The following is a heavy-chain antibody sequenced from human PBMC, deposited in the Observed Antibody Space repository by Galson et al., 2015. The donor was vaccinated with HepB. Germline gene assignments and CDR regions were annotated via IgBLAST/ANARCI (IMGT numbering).Heavy chain of an antibody. Sequence: SLRLSCAASGFTFSSYAMHWVRQAPGKGLEWVAVISYDGSNKYYADSVKGRFTISRDNSKNTLYLQMNSLRAEDTAVYYCAREPNYYDSSGSLDYWGQGTLVTVSS. CDR3: AREPNYYDSSGSLDY. CDR1: GFTFSSYA. D-gene: IGHD3-22*01. V-gene: IGHV3-30-3*01. CDR2: ISYDGSNK. J-gene: IGHJ4*02.